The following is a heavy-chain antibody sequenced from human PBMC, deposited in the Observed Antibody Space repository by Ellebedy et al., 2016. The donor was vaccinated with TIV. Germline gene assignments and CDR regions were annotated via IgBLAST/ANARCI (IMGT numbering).Heavy chain of an antibody. J-gene: IGHJ3*01. V-gene: IGHV5-51*01. D-gene: IGHD2/OR15-2a*01. Sequence: PGGSLRLSSKGSGYSLPSYWIAGVRQIPGKGLEWMGMLYPYDCDTRKSPSFQDQVTISADKSINFAYLQWTSLKAYDTAVYYCSRVFAPLVNDPFYLWGQGTMVTVSS. CDR3: SRVFAPLVNDPFYL. CDR2: LYPYDCDT. CDR1: GYSLPSYW.